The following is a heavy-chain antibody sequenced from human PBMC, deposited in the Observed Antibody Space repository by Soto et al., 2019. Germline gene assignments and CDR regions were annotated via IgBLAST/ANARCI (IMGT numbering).Heavy chain of an antibody. V-gene: IGHV1-69*01. J-gene: IGHJ4*02. D-gene: IGHD3-10*01. CDR3: ARSGARYYGSGSYYDY. Sequence: QVQLVQSGAEVKKPGSSVKVSCKASGGTFSSYAISWVRQAPGQGLEWMGGIIPIFGTANYAQKFQGRVTITADESTSTAYMGLSSLRSEDTAVYYCARSGARYYGSGSYYDYWGQGTLVTVSA. CDR1: GGTFSSYA. CDR2: IIPIFGTA.